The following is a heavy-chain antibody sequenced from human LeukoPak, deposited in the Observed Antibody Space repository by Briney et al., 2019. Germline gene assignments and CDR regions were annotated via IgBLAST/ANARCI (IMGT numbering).Heavy chain of an antibody. CDR3: ARDRMSRAPTYFHH. CDR2: VSGDGGRT. V-gene: IGHV3-43*02. J-gene: IGHJ1*01. D-gene: IGHD2-2*01. CDR1: GFTFDEFA. Sequence: PGGSLRLSCAASGFTFDEFAMHWVRQAPGKGLEWVSFVSGDGGRTDYPDSVKGRFTISRDNSKNSLYLQMNSLTAEDTAFYFCARDRMSRAPTYFHHWGQGTLVTVSA.